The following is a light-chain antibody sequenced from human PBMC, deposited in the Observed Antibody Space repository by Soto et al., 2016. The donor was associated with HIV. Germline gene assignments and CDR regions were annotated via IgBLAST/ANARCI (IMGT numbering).Light chain of an antibody. Sequence: SYKVTQPPSMSVSPGQTARISCSGDKLGDKYVYWYQQKAGQSPVLVIYQDNKRPSGIPERFSGSNSGNTATLTISGTQAMDEADYYCQAWDGTTVIFGGGTKLIVL. V-gene: IGLV3-1*01. J-gene: IGLJ2*01. CDR3: QAWDGTTVI. CDR2: QDN. CDR1: KLGDKY.